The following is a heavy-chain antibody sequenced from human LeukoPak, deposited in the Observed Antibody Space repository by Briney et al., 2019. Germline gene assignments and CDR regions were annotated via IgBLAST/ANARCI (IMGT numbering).Heavy chain of an antibody. Sequence: GRSLRLSCAASGFTFSRYAMHWVRQAPGKGLEWVAVISYDGSNKYYADSVKGRFTISRDNSKNTLYVQMNSLRAEDTAVYYCARVLATVGWEGSDWGQGTLVTVSS. CDR3: ARVLATVGWEGSD. D-gene: IGHD5-24*01. CDR2: ISYDGSNK. J-gene: IGHJ4*02. V-gene: IGHV3-30-3*01. CDR1: GFTFSRYA.